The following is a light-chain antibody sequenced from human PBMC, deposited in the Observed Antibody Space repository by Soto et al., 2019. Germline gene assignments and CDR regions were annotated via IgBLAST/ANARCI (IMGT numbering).Light chain of an antibody. J-gene: IGKJ1*01. CDR2: GAT. CDR3: QQYNRYWT. V-gene: IGKV3-15*01. Sequence: SKAEGAMPSVRASQCVSRNLSWYQQKPGQAPRLLIYGATTRATGIPARFSGSGSGTEFTLTSISFQHYDFASYYCQQYNRYWTFGQRSKVDI. CDR1: QCVSRN.